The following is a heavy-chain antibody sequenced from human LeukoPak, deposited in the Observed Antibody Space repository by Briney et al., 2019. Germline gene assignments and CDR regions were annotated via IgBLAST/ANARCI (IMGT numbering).Heavy chain of an antibody. J-gene: IGHJ2*01. V-gene: IGHV3-53*01. CDR3: ARVGVARTRYWYFDL. Sequence: GGSLRLSCAASGFTVSSNYMSWVRQAPGKGLEWVSVIYSGGSTYYADSVKGRLTISRDNSKNTLYLQMNSLRAEDTAVYYCARVGVARTRYWYFDLWGRGTLVTVSS. CDR1: GFTVSSNY. CDR2: IYSGGST. D-gene: IGHD2-21*01.